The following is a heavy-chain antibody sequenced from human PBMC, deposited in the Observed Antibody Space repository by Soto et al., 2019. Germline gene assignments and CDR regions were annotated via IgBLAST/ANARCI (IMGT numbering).Heavy chain of an antibody. V-gene: IGHV4-31*11. J-gene: IGHJ4*02. Sequence: PAETLSLTCAVSGGSISSGGYYWVWIRHHPGKGLEWIGYIYYSGSTYYNPSLKSRVTISVDTSKNQFSLKLSSVTAADTAVYYCARWERGSLGYYYFDYWGQGTLVTVSS. CDR3: ARWERGSLGYYYFDY. CDR2: IYYSGST. D-gene: IGHD1-1*01. CDR1: GGSISSGGYY.